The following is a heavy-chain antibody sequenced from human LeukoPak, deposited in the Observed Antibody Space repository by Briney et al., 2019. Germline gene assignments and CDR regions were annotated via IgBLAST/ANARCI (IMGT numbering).Heavy chain of an antibody. D-gene: IGHD4-17*01. CDR1: GFTFSSYG. CDR3: AKGLFDYEIDY. Sequence: GGSLRLSCAASGFTFSSYGMHWVRQAPGKGLEWVAVIWYDGSNKYYADSVKGRFTISRDNAKNSLYLQMNSLRAEDTALYYCAKGLFDYEIDYWGQGTLVTVSS. CDR2: IWYDGSNK. J-gene: IGHJ4*02. V-gene: IGHV3-33*03.